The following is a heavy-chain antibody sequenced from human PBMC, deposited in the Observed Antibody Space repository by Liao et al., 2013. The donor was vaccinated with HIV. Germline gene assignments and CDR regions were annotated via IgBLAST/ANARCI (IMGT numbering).Heavy chain of an antibody. Sequence: QVQLQESGPGLVKPSQTLSLTCTVSGGSISSGSYYWSWIRQPAGKGLEWIGRIYTSGSTNYNPSLKSRVTISIDTSKNQFSLKLSSVTAADTAVYYCATRSSATRQVVGPWADGT. J-gene: IGHJ5*02. CDR1: GGSISSGSYY. D-gene: IGHD2-15*01. CDR3: ATRSSATRQVVGP. CDR2: IYTSGST. V-gene: IGHV4-61*02.